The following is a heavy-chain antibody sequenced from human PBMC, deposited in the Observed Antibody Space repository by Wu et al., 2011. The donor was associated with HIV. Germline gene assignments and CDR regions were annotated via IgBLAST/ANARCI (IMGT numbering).Heavy chain of an antibody. CDR2: INPNSGGT. CDR3: AKGYGGITMIRGVIEYYYAMDV. D-gene: IGHD3-10*01. Sequence: VQLVQSGAEVKKPGASVKVSCKASGFTFTGYYMHWVRQAPGQGLEWMGWINPNSGGTNYAQKFQGRVTMTRDTSISTAYMELSRLRSDDTAVYYCAKGYGGITMIRGVIEYYYAMDVWGQGTTVTVSS. CDR1: GFTFTGYY. J-gene: IGHJ6*02. V-gene: IGHV1-2*02.